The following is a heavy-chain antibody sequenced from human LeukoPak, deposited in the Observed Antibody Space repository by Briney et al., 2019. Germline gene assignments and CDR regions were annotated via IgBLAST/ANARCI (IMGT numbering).Heavy chain of an antibody. Sequence: GGSLRLSCAASGFXFNIYAISWVRQAPGKGLQWVSDISGSGGSTNYADSVKGRFTISRDNSKNTVYLQMSSLRAEDTAIYYCAKEGIATTVTYFDYWGQGTLVTVSS. V-gene: IGHV3-23*01. CDR2: ISGSGGST. CDR3: AKEGIATTVTYFDY. CDR1: GFXFNIYA. D-gene: IGHD6-13*01. J-gene: IGHJ4*02.